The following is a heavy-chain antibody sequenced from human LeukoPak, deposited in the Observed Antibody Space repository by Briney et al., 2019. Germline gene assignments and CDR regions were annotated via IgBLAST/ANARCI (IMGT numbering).Heavy chain of an antibody. Sequence: GGSLRLSCAASGFIFTNYFMSWVRQAPGKGLEWVASIKHDGSEKYYVDSVRGRFTISRDNTMNSLYLQMSNLRAEDTAVYFCARGGGLDVWGQGATVTVSS. J-gene: IGHJ6*02. V-gene: IGHV3-7*03. CDR2: IKHDGSEK. CDR3: ARGGGLDV. D-gene: IGHD3-16*01. CDR1: GFIFTNYF.